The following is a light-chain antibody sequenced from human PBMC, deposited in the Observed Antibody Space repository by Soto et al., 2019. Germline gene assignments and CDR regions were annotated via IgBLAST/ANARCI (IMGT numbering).Light chain of an antibody. CDR3: QQRSNWPPWT. J-gene: IGKJ1*01. CDR1: QSVDSY. CDR2: DAS. Sequence: EIVLTRSPATLSLSPGERATLSCRASQSVDSYLAWYQQKPGQAPRLLIYDASNRATGIPARFSGSGSGTDFTLTISSLEPEDFAVYYCQQRSNWPPWTFGQGTKVDIK. V-gene: IGKV3-11*01.